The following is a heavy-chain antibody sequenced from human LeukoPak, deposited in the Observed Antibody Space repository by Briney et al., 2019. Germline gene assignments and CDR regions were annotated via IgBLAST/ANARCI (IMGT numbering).Heavy chain of an antibody. CDR1: GGTLSSYA. V-gene: IGHV1-69*04. CDR3: ASTPRDGYNSPFDY. Sequence: ASVKVSCKASGGTLSSYAISWVRQAPGQGLEWMGRIIPILGIANYAQKFQGRVTITADKSTSTAYMELSSLRSEDTAVYYCASTPRDGYNSPFDYWGQGTLVTVSS. D-gene: IGHD5-24*01. CDR2: IIPILGIA. J-gene: IGHJ4*02.